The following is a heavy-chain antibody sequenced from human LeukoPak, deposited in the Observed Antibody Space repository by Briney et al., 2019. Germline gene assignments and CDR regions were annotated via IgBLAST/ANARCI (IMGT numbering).Heavy chain of an antibody. CDR2: IYYSGST. Sequence: SETLSLTCTVSGGSISSYYWSWIRQPPGKGLEWIGYIYYSGSTNYNPSLKSRVTISVDTSKNQFSLKLSSVTAAGTAVYYCARDHTPLYYDSSGFPSSNYYYGMDVWGQGTTVTVSS. V-gene: IGHV4-59*01. D-gene: IGHD3-22*01. J-gene: IGHJ6*02. CDR3: ARDHTPLYYDSSGFPSSNYYYGMDV. CDR1: GGSISSYY.